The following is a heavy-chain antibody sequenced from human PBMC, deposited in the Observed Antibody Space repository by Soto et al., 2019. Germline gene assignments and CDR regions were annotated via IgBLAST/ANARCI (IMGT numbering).Heavy chain of an antibody. Sequence: SETLSLACTVSGASIITPNFYWSWIRQPPGKGLEWIGYIYDSGNTYYNPSLKSRVAISVDTSKNQFSLKLTSVTAADAALYYCARDFFDSSDYTTNWFDPWGQGTLVTVSS. CDR3: ARDFFDSSDYTTNWFDP. D-gene: IGHD3-22*01. V-gene: IGHV4-30-4*01. J-gene: IGHJ5*02. CDR1: GASIITPNFY. CDR2: IYDSGNT.